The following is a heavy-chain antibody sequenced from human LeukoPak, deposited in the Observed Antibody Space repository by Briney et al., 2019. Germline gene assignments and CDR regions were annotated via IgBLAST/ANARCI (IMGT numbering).Heavy chain of an antibody. CDR1: GFTFSSYW. CDR2: IKQDGSEK. J-gene: IGHJ6*02. CDR3: ARGYDSSGYYYYYYYGMDV. Sequence: GGSLRLSCAASGFTFSSYWMSWVRQAPGKGLEWVANIKQDGSEKYYVDSVKGRFTISRDNAKNSLYLQMNSLRAEDTAVYYCARGYDSSGYYYYYYYGMDVWGQGTMVTVSS. V-gene: IGHV3-7*01. D-gene: IGHD3-22*01.